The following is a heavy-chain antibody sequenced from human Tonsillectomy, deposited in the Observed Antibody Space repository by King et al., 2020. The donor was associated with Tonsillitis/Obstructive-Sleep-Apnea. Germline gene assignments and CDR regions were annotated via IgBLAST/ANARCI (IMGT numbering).Heavy chain of an antibody. CDR1: GFTFSDYS. D-gene: IGHD2-2*01. CDR2: IWYDGSNK. V-gene: IGHV3-33*01. CDR3: ARDQALGYCSSTSCSQIDY. Sequence: VQLVESGGGVVQPGRSLRLSCAASGFTFSDYSMYWVRQAPGKGLEWVAVIWYDGSNKYSADSVKGRFTISRDNSKNTLYLQMNNLRADDTAVYYCARDQALGYCSSTSCSQIDYWGQGTLFTVFS. J-gene: IGHJ4*02.